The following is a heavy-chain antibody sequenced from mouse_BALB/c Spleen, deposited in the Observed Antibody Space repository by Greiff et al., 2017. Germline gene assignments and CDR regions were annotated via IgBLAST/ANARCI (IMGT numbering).Heavy chain of an antibody. V-gene: IGHV1-4*01. CDR1: GYTFTSYT. CDR2: INPSSGYT. Sequence: VQLQQSGAELARPGASVKMSCKASGYTFTSYTMHWVKQRPGQGLEWIGYINPSSGYTNYNQKFKDKATLTADKSSSTAYMQLSTLTSEDSAVYYCARNPPYAMDYWGQGTSVTVSS. CDR3: ARNPPYAMDY. J-gene: IGHJ4*01.